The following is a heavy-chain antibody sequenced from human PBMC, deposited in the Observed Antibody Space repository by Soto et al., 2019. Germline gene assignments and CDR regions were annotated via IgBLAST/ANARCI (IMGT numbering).Heavy chain of an antibody. CDR3: ANAVIAADGTPGDY. V-gene: IGHV3-23*01. Sequence: EVQLLESGGGLVQPGGSLRLSCAASGFTFSSYAMSWVRQAPGKGLEWVSAISGSGGSTYYADSVKGRFTISRDNSKNTLYLQMNSLRAEDTAVYYCANAVIAADGTPGDYWGQGTLVTVSS. CDR1: GFTFSSYA. CDR2: ISGSGGST. D-gene: IGHD6-13*01. J-gene: IGHJ4*02.